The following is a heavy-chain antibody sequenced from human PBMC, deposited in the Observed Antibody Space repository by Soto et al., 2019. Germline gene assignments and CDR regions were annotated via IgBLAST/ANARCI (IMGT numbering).Heavy chain of an antibody. J-gene: IGHJ5*02. CDR3: AKGKSTGDIDWFDP. V-gene: IGHV3-23*01. Sequence: GGSLRLSCTASGFTLQNYAMAWVRQAPGKGLEWVSTLIGGHYGTAYSYSVKGRFTVSRDNSKNCLYLQMNSLGVEDTAMYFCAKGKSTGDIDWFDPCGQGRLVTVSS. CDR1: GFTLQNYA. CDR2: LIGGHYGT. D-gene: IGHD3-10*01.